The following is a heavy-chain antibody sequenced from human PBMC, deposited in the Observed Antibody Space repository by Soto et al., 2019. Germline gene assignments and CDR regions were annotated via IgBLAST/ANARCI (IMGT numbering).Heavy chain of an antibody. D-gene: IGHD2-2*01. V-gene: IGHV3-15*01. CDR3: VTVLPHANSWFDY. J-gene: IGHJ4*02. CDR1: GFTFSNVL. CDR2: IKSRTENETT. Sequence: SLRLSCAASGFTFSNVLLSWVRQGTGKGLEWLGRIKSRTENETTDYASPARGRFIISRDHSKHMLYLQRNSLKSEATGVYYCVTVLPHANSWFDYWGQGTPVTVSS.